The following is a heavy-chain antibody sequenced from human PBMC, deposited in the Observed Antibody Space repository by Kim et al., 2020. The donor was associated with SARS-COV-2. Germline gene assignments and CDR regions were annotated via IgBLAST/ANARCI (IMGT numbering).Heavy chain of an antibody. CDR2: IYGGGTI. Sequence: GGSLRLSCAASGITLTNNHMNWVRQAPGKGLEWVSVIYGGGTIDYADSVKDRFTISRDTSKNTVYLEMNSVRAEDTAVYYCARDIKFDGFAFFDLWGRGTLVSVSS. V-gene: IGHV3-66*01. CDR1: GITLTNNH. J-gene: IGHJ2*01. CDR3: ARDIKFDGFAFFDL. D-gene: IGHD3-10*01.